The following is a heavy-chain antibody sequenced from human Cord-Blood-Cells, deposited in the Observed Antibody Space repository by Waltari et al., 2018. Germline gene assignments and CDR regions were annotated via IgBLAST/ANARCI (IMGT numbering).Heavy chain of an antibody. V-gene: IGHV4-59*01. CDR2: IYYSGST. Sequence: EWLGYIYYSGSTNYNPSLKSRVTISVDTSKNQFSLKLSSVTAADTAVYYCARDLCTNGVCYAFDIWGQGTMVTVSS. D-gene: IGHD2-8*01. J-gene: IGHJ3*02. CDR3: ARDLCTNGVCYAFDI.